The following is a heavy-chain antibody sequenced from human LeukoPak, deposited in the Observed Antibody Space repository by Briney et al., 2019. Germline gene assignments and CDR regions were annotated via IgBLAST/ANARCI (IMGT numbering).Heavy chain of an antibody. CDR3: ARVVSSSNWFDP. J-gene: IGHJ5*02. Sequence: ASVNVSCQASGYTFTSYGISWVRPAPGQELEWMGWISAYNGNTNYAQKLQGRVTMTTVTSTSTADMELRSLRSDDTDVYYCARVVSSSNWFDPWGQGTLVTVSS. CDR1: GYTFTSYG. CDR2: ISAYNGNT. V-gene: IGHV1-18*01. D-gene: IGHD6-13*01.